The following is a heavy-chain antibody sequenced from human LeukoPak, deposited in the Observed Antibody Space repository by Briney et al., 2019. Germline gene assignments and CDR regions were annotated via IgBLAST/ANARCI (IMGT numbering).Heavy chain of an antibody. J-gene: IGHJ4*02. CDR1: GFTFDDYA. CDR3: AKALGGGFGELDY. V-gene: IGHV3-9*01. D-gene: IGHD3-10*01. Sequence: SLRLSCAASGFTFDDYAMHWVRQAPGKGLEWVSGISWISGSIGYADSVKGRFTISRDNAKNSLYLQMNSLRAEDTALYYCAKALGGGFGELDYWGQGTLVTVSS. CDR2: ISWISGSI.